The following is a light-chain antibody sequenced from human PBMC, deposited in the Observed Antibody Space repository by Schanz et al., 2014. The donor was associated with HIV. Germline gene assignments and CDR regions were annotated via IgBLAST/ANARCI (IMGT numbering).Light chain of an antibody. CDR3: SSYAGSTV. CDR2: EAT. CDR1: SSDIGAFDY. V-gene: IGLV2-8*01. J-gene: IGLJ2*01. Sequence: QSALTQPASVSGSPGQSITISCSGTSSDIGAFDYVSWYQQHPGKAPKLLIYEATQRPAGVPDRFSGSKSGTSASLAISGLQAEDEADYYCSSYAGSTVFGGGTKLTVL.